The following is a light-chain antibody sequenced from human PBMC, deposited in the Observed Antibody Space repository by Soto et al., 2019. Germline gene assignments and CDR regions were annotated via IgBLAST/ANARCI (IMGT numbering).Light chain of an antibody. Sequence: QSALTQPASVSGSPGQSVTISCTGTTYDIGAYNYVSWYQQRPGKAPKLLIFDVNDRPSGISNRFFGSKSGSTASLTISGLQAEDEADYYCSSYASGTSLVVFGGGTQLTVL. CDR1: TYDIGAYNY. V-gene: IGLV2-14*03. CDR3: SSYASGTSLVV. CDR2: DVN. J-gene: IGLJ3*02.